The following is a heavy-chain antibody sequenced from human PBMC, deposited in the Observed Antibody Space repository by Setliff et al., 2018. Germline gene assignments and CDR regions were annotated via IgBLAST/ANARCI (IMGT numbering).Heavy chain of an antibody. Sequence: PSETLSLTCAVSGYSISSGYYWGWIRRSPGKGLEWIGSIYRSGSTNYNPSLKSRVTISVDTSKNQFSLKLSSVTAADTAVYYCARVDNFWSGPIDYWGQGTLVTVSS. CDR2: IYRSGST. D-gene: IGHD3-3*01. J-gene: IGHJ4*02. V-gene: IGHV4-38-2*01. CDR3: ARVDNFWSGPIDY. CDR1: GYSISSGYY.